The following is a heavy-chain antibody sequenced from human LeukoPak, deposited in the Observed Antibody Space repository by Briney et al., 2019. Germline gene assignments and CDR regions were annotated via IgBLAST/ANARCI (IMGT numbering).Heavy chain of an antibody. J-gene: IGHJ4*02. CDR2: IRYDESSK. Sequence: PGGSLRLSCAASGFTFSSYGILWVRQAPGKGLEWVAFIRYDESSKYYADSVKGRFTISRDNSKNTLYLQMNSLRIEDTAVYYCVKDGRPSAQGGYYLDYWGQGALVTVSS. CDR3: VKDGRPSAQGGYYLDY. CDR1: GFTFSSYG. V-gene: IGHV3-30*02.